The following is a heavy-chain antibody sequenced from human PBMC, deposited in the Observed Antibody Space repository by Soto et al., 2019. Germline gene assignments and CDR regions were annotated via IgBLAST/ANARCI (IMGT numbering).Heavy chain of an antibody. J-gene: IGHJ4*02. CDR3: ARASTTVTTLDY. D-gene: IGHD4-17*01. V-gene: IGHV4-30-2*01. CDR2: IYHSGST. Sequence: QLQLQESGSGLVKPSQTLSLTCAVSGGSISSGCYSWSWIRQPPGKGLEWIGYIYHSGSTYYNPSPTSRVTISVDRSKNQFSLKLSSVTAADTAVYYCARASTTVTTLDYWGQGTLVTVSS. CDR1: GGSISSGCYS.